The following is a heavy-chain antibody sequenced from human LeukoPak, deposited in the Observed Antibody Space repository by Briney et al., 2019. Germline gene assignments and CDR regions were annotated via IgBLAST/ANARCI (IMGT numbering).Heavy chain of an antibody. V-gene: IGHV4-59*01. D-gene: IGHD1-1*01. CDR3: ARGRVSSSTRYSTYYYYFYMDV. Sequence: PSETLSLTCSVSNDSITMYYWTWIRQPPGKGLEWIGYVDHTGSTNFNPSLNGRVSISRDTTKNLFSLRLRSVTAADTAVYFCARGRVSSSTRYSTYYYYFYMDVWGKGTTVTVSS. CDR2: VDHTGST. CDR1: NDSITMYY. J-gene: IGHJ6*03.